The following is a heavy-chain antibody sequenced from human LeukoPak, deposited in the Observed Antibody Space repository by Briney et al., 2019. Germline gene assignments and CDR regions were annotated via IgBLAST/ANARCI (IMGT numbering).Heavy chain of an antibody. CDR3: ARDPPLNYYDSSGYTEY. D-gene: IGHD3-22*01. J-gene: IGHJ4*02. Sequence: PGGSLRLSCAASGFTFSRYWMHWVRQAPGKGLVWVSRINSDGSSTSYADSVKGRFTISRDNAKNTLYLQMNSLRAEDTAVYYCARDPPLNYYDSSGYTEYWGQGTLVTVSS. CDR2: INSDGSST. CDR1: GFTFSRYW. V-gene: IGHV3-74*01.